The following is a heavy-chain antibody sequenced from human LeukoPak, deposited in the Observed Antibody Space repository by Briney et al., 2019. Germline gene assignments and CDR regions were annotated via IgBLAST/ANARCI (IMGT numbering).Heavy chain of an antibody. CDR1: GFTFSSYA. CDR2: ISGSGDST. CDR3: ATLLGYCSGGSCYFEYFQH. V-gene: IGHV3-23*01. Sequence: GGSLRLSCAASGFTFSSYAMSWVRQAPGKGLEWVSTISGSGDSTYYADSVKGRFTLSRDNYKKTLYLQMNSLRAEDTAVYYCATLLGYCSGGSCYFEYFQHWGQGSLVTVSS. D-gene: IGHD2-15*01. J-gene: IGHJ1*01.